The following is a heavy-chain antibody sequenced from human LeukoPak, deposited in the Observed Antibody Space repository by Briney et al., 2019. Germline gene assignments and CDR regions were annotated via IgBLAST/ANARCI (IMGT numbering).Heavy chain of an antibody. D-gene: IGHD4-23*01. V-gene: IGHV1-69*02. J-gene: IGHJ3*02. Sequence: SSVKVSCKASGGTFSSYTISWVRQAPGQGLEWMGRIIPILGVANYAQKFQGRVTITADKSTSTAYMELSSLRSEDTAVYYCARGDYGGNRGAFDIWGQGTMVTVSS. CDR1: GGTFSSYT. CDR2: IIPILGVA. CDR3: ARGDYGGNRGAFDI.